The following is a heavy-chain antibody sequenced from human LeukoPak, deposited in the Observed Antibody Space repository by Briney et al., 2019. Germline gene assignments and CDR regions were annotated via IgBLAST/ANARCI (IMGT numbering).Heavy chain of an antibody. CDR1: GFTFSSYS. Sequence: GGSLRLSCAASGFTFSSYSMNWVRQAPGKGLEWVSYISSSSSTIYYADSVKGRFTISRDNAKNSLYLQMNSLRAEDTAVYYCASTISDSSSWPLDYWGQGTLVTVSS. CDR3: ASTISDSSSWPLDY. D-gene: IGHD6-13*01. J-gene: IGHJ4*02. V-gene: IGHV3-48*01. CDR2: ISSSSSTI.